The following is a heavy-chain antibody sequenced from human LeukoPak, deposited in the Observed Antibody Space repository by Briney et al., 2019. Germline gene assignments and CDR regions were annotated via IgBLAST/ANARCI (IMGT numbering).Heavy chain of an antibody. CDR2: IKEDGSEK. CDR3: ARDRYYYDSSGYFIFDY. J-gene: IGHJ4*02. CDR1: GFTFSNYW. D-gene: IGHD3-22*01. V-gene: IGHV3-7*01. Sequence: PGGSLRLSCAASGFTFSNYWMSWVRQAPGKGLEWVANIKEDGSEKDYVDSVKGRFTISRDNAKNSLYLQMNSLRAEDTAVYYCARDRYYYDSSGYFIFDYWGQGTLVTVSS.